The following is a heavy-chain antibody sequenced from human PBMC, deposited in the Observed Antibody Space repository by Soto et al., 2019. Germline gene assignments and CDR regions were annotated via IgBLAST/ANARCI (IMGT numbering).Heavy chain of an antibody. Sequence: SVKVSCKASGGTFSSYAISWVLQAPGQGLEWMGGIIPIFGTANYAQKFQGRVTITADESTSTAYMELSSLRSEDTAVFYCARGGEVVEMATPFDYWGQGTLVTVSS. D-gene: IGHD2-2*01. CDR1: GGTFSSYA. V-gene: IGHV1-69*13. CDR2: IIPIFGTA. J-gene: IGHJ4*02. CDR3: ARGGEVVEMATPFDY.